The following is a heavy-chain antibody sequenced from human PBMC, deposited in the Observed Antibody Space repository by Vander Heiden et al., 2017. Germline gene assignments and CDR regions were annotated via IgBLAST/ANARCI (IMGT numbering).Heavy chain of an antibody. CDR3: AKGKGGFTPSAFDI. D-gene: IGHD2-15*01. Sequence: EVQLVESGGGLVQPGRSLRLSCAASGFTLENYAMHWVRQAPGKGLEWVSGINWNSDGVGYADSVKGRFTMSRDNAKNSLYLQMNSLRHEDTVLYYCAKGKGGFTPSAFDIWGQGTMVTVSS. CDR1: GFTLENYA. J-gene: IGHJ3*02. V-gene: IGHV3-9*01. CDR2: INWNSDGV.